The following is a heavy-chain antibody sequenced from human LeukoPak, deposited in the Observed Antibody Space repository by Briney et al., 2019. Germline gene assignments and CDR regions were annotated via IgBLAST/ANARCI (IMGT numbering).Heavy chain of an antibody. CDR2: IYYSGST. CDR1: GGSVSSGSHY. CDR3: VRDRELQY. J-gene: IGHJ4*02. V-gene: IGHV4-61*01. D-gene: IGHD1-7*01. Sequence: SETLSLTCTVSGGSVSSGSHYWSWIRQPPGKGLEWIGYIYYSGSTTYNPSLKSRATISVDTSKNQFSLRLSSVTAADTAIYYCVRDRELQYWGQGTLVTVSS.